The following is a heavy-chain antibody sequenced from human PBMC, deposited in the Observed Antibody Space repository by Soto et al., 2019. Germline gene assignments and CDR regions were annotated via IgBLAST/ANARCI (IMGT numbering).Heavy chain of an antibody. J-gene: IGHJ4*02. V-gene: IGHV3-30-3*01. D-gene: IGHD3-10*01. CDR1: GFTFSSHS. CDR3: ARELSTSGDLDY. Sequence: QVQLVESGGGVVQPGRSLRLSCAASGFTFSSHSIQWVRQAPGKGLEWVAVISYDGSIKYYADSVKGRFTISRDNSKNTAYLQMNSLRAEDTAVFYCARELSTSGDLDYWGQGTLVIVSS. CDR2: ISYDGSIK.